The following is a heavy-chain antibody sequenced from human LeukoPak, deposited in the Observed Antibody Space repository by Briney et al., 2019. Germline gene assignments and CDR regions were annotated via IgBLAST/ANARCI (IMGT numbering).Heavy chain of an antibody. CDR1: GGSISSGGYY. CDR3: ARDRTVTTGYYYMDV. V-gene: IGHV4-31*03. D-gene: IGHD4-11*01. CDR2: IYYSGST. J-gene: IGHJ6*03. Sequence: SQTLSLTCTVSGGSISSGGYYWSWIRQHPGKGLEWIGYIYYSGSTYYNPSLKSRVTISVDTSKNQFSLKLSSVTAAVTAVYYCARDRTVTTGYYYMDVWGKGTTVTVSS.